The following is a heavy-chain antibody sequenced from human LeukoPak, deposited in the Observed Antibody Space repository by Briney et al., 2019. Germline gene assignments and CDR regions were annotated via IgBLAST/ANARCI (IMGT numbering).Heavy chain of an antibody. D-gene: IGHD2-2*01. CDR2: ISSSSSTI. Sequence: GGSLRLSCAASGFTFSSYSMNWVRQAPGKGLEWVSYISSSSSTIYYADSVKGRFTISRDNAKNSLYLQMNSLRAEDTAVYYCARVAELGYCSSTSCWNWFDPWGQGTLVTVSS. V-gene: IGHV3-48*01. CDR3: ARVAELGYCSSTSCWNWFDP. CDR1: GFTFSSYS. J-gene: IGHJ5*02.